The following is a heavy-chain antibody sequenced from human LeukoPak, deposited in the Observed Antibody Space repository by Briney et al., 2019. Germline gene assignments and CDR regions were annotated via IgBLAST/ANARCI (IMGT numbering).Heavy chain of an antibody. J-gene: IGHJ6*03. CDR2: ISSSSSYI. Sequence: GWSLRLSCAASGLTFSSYSMNWVRQAPGKGLEWVSSISSSSSYIYYADSVKGRFTISRDNAKNSLYLQMNSLRAEDTAVYYCARGRKGMVRGVMGYYYYMDVWGKGTTVTVSS. D-gene: IGHD3-10*01. CDR3: ARGRKGMVRGVMGYYYYMDV. CDR1: GLTFSSYS. V-gene: IGHV3-21*01.